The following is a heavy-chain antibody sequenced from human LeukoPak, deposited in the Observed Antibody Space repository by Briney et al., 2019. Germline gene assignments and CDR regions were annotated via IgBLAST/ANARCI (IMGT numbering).Heavy chain of an antibody. CDR1: GGSISSNNW. V-gene: IGHV4-4*02. CDR3: SRVLQHFDL. Sequence: PSETLSLTCAVSGGSISSNNWWSWVRQPPGEGLEWIGEIYQSGGTKYNPSLKSRVTILVYKSKNQFSLELNSVTAADTAVYYCSRVLQHFDLWGQGTVVTVSS. J-gene: IGHJ4*02. D-gene: IGHD2-15*01. CDR2: IYQSGGT.